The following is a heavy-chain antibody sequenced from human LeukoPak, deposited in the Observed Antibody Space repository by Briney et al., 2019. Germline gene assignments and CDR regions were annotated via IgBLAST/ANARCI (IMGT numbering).Heavy chain of an antibody. CDR2: IYHSGST. V-gene: IGHV4-59*08. CDR3: ASSLYYDFWSGQFDP. D-gene: IGHD3-3*01. Sequence: SETLSLTCTVSGGSISSYYWSWIRQPPGKGLEWIGGIYHSGSTYYNPSLKSRVTISVDTSKNQFSLKLSSVTAADTAVYYCASSLYYDFWSGQFDPWGQGTLVTVSS. J-gene: IGHJ5*02. CDR1: GGSISSYY.